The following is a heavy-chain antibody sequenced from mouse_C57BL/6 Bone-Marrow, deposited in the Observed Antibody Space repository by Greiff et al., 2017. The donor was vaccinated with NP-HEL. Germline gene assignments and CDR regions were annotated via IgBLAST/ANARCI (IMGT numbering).Heavy chain of an antibody. CDR3: ATHYYGSNWYFDV. V-gene: IGHV1-82*01. CDR1: GYAFSSSW. Sequence: QVQLKQSGPELVKPGASVKISCKASGYAFSSSWMNWVKQRPGKGLEWIGRIYPGDGDTNYNGKFKGKATLTADKSSSTAYMQLSSLTSSDSAVYFCATHYYGSNWYFDVWGTGTTVTVSS. CDR2: IYPGDGDT. J-gene: IGHJ1*03. D-gene: IGHD1-1*01.